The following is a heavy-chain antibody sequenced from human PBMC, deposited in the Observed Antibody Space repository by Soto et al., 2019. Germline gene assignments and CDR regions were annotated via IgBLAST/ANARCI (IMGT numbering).Heavy chain of an antibody. Sequence: GGSLRLSCGSSGFTFSSYGMHLVRQAPGKGLEWVAVIWYDGSNKYYADSVKGRFTISRDNSKNTLYLQMNSLRAEDTAVYYCARDWGFYGSGSYHSSQFDYWGQGTLVTVSS. V-gene: IGHV3-33*01. CDR2: IWYDGSNK. CDR3: ARDWGFYGSGSYHSSQFDY. D-gene: IGHD3-10*01. CDR1: GFTFSSYG. J-gene: IGHJ4*02.